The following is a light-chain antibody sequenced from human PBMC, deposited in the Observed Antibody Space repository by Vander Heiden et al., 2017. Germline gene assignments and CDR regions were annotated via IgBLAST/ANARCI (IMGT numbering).Light chain of an antibody. V-gene: IGLV3-19*01. CDR2: GKN. CDR1: SLRSYY. Sequence: SSELTQDSAVSVALGQTVRLTCQGDSLRSYYASWYQQKPGQAPVLVIYGKNNRPSGIPDRFSGSSSGNTASLTITGAQAEDEADYYCNSRDSSSNHLVFGGGTKLTVL. CDR3: NSRDSSSNHLV. J-gene: IGLJ2*01.